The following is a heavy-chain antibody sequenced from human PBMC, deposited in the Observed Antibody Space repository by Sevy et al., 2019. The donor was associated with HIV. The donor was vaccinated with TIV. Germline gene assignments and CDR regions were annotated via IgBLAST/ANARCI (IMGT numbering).Heavy chain of an antibody. CDR2: ISAYNGNT. J-gene: IGHJ6*02. V-gene: IGHV1-18*01. Sequence: ASVKVSCKASGYTFTSYGISWVRQAPGQGLEWMGWISAYNGNTNYAQKLQGRVTMTTDTSTSTAYMELGSLGSDDTAVYYCARDPGSNYYDSSGYYYLGYYYYGMDVWGQGTTVTVSS. CDR1: GYTFTSYG. CDR3: ARDPGSNYYDSSGYYYLGYYYYGMDV. D-gene: IGHD3-22*01.